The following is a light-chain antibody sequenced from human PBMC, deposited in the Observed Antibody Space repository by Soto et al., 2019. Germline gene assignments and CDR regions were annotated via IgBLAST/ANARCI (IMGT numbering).Light chain of an antibody. Sequence: QAVVTQPPSVSGAPGQRVTISCTGSSSNIGAGYDVHWYQQLPGTAPKLLIYANINRPSGVPDRFSGSKSGTSASLAITGLQAEDEADYYCQSYDSSLSAYVVFGGGTKLTVL. J-gene: IGLJ2*01. CDR2: ANI. V-gene: IGLV1-40*01. CDR1: SSNIGAGYD. CDR3: QSYDSSLSAYVV.